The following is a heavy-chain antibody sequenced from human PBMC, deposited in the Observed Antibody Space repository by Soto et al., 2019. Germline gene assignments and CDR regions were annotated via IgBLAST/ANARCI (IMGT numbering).Heavy chain of an antibody. V-gene: IGHV4-59*01. CDR2: VYNSGST. D-gene: IGHD6-13*01. J-gene: IGHJ4*02. CDR3: ARYRREAVAGYTLDN. Sequence: SEPLSLTCTVSGGSISSNYWTWIRQPPGKGLEWIGYVYNSGSTNYNPSLKSRVTISEDTSKSQFSLKVNSMTAADTAVYYCARYRREAVAGYTLDNWGQGILVTVSS. CDR1: GGSISSNY.